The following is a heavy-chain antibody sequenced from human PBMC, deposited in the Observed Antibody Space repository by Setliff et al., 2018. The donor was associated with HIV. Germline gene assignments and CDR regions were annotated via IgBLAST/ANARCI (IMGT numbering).Heavy chain of an antibody. Sequence: PRASVKVSCKASGYTFTDYYIHWVRQAPGHGLEWVGRINPKSGVTSYAQNFRARVTMTRDTSSTTAYMELSTLRSDDTALYYCARDLIRITPHGDLPFWGQGTLVTVSS. D-gene: IGHD2-15*01. J-gene: IGHJ4*02. CDR1: GYTFTDYY. CDR2: INPKSGVT. CDR3: ARDLIRITPHGDLPF. V-gene: IGHV1-2*06.